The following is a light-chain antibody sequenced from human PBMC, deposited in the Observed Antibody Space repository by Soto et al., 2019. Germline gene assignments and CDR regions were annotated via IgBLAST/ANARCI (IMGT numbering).Light chain of an antibody. CDR2: GAS. CDR1: QSVTNNY. J-gene: IGKJ1*01. CDR3: QQYGSSPPT. Sequence: EIVLTQSPGTLSLSPGERVTLSCRASQSVTNNYLAWYQQKPGQAPRLLIYGASSRATDIPNRFSGSGSGADFTLTITRLEPEDFAVYFCQQYGSSPPTFGQGTKVEVK. V-gene: IGKV3-20*01.